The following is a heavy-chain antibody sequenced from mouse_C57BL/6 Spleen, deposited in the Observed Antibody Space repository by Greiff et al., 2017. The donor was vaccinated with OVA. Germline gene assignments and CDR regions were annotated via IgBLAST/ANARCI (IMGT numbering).Heavy chain of an antibody. V-gene: IGHV3-6*01. Sequence: EVKLVESGPGLVKPSQSLSLTCSVTGYSITSGYYWNWIRQFPGNKLEWMGYISYDGSNNYNPSLKNRISITRDTSKNQFFLKLNSVTTEDTATYYCARADYGPFDYWGQGTTLTVSS. CDR3: ARADYGPFDY. J-gene: IGHJ2*01. D-gene: IGHD1-1*01. CDR2: ISYDGSN. CDR1: GYSITSGYY.